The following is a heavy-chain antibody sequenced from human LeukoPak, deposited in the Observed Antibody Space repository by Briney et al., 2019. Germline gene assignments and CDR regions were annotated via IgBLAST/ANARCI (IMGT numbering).Heavy chain of an antibody. V-gene: IGHV4-61*01. Sequence: PSETLSLTCTVSGGSVSSGSYYWSWIRQPPGKGLEWIGYIFYSGSANYIPSLESRVTISVDRSKNQFSLKLGSVTAADTAVYYCAGLYCSRTSCFFDYWGQGTLVTVSS. CDR1: GGSVSSGSYY. J-gene: IGHJ4*02. CDR3: AGLYCSRTSCFFDY. CDR2: IFYSGSA. D-gene: IGHD2-2*01.